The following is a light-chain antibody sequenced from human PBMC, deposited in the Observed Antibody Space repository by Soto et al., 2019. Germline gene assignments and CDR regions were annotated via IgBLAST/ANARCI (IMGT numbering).Light chain of an antibody. V-gene: IGKV3-15*01. Sequence: EIVLTQSPAILSVSPGERATLSCRASQSISRSLAWYQQKPGQAPRLLISDASTRATGIPARFSGSGSGTEFTLTISSLQPDDFATYYCQQYNTYSTFGQGTKVDIK. CDR3: QQYNTYST. CDR1: QSISRS. CDR2: DAS. J-gene: IGKJ1*01.